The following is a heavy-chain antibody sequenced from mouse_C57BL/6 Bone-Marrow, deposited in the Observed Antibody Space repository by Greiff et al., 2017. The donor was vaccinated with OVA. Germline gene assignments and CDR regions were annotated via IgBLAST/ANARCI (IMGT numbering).Heavy chain of an antibody. Sequence: VQLKQPGAELVMPGASVKLSCKASGYTFTSYWMHWVKQRPGQGLEWIGEIDPSDSYTNYNQKFKGKSTLTVDKSSSTAYMQLSSLTSEDSAVYYCAREGTRGGYFDYWGQGTTLTVSS. CDR3: AREGTRGGYFDY. CDR2: IDPSDSYT. J-gene: IGHJ2*01. CDR1: GYTFTSYW. V-gene: IGHV1-69*01. D-gene: IGHD3-3*01.